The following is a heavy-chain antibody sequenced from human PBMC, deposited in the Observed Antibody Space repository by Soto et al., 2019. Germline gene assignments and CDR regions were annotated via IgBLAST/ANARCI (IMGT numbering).Heavy chain of an antibody. Sequence: EVQLVESGGGLVKPGGSLRLSCAASGFTFSSYSMNWVRQAPGKGLEWVSSISSRSSYIYYADSVKGRFTISKHTAKNSMYLQMNSLRAEDTAVYYCARAPLGTTAIFDPWGQGTLVTVSS. D-gene: IGHD4-17*01. J-gene: IGHJ5*02. V-gene: IGHV3-21*01. CDR3: ARAPLGTTAIFDP. CDR2: ISSRSSYI. CDR1: GFTFSSYS.